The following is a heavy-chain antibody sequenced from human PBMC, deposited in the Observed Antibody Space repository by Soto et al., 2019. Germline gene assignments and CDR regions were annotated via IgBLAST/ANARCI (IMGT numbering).Heavy chain of an antibody. D-gene: IGHD3-22*01. Sequence: PGGSLRLSCAASGFPFSSYVMSWVRQAPGKGLEWVSGISGGGSNTFYADYVKGRFTISRDNSKNTLLLQMNSLGAEDTAVYYCAKDSNKYSSALRGRYFDSWGQGIGVTVSS. CDR2: ISGGGSNT. V-gene: IGHV3-23*01. J-gene: IGHJ4*02. CDR3: AKDSNKYSSALRGRYFDS. CDR1: GFPFSSYV.